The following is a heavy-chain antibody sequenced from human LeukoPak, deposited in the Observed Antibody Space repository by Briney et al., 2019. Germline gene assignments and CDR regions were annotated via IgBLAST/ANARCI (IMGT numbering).Heavy chain of an antibody. CDR1: GFTFSSYG. Sequence: GGTLRLSCAASGFTFSSYGMSWVRQAPGKGLEWVAAIGGGASDTKYADSVKGRFTISRDISKNTLYLQMNSLRAEDTAVYFCAKDVFRWAFDIWGQGTMVTVSS. V-gene: IGHV3-23*01. D-gene: IGHD3-3*01. J-gene: IGHJ3*02. CDR2: IGGGASDT. CDR3: AKDVFRWAFDI.